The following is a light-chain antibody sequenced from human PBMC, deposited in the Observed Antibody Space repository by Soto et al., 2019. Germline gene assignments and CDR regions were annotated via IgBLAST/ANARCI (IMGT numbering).Light chain of an antibody. J-gene: IGKJ4*01. CDR2: GAS. Sequence: EIVLTQSPATLSLSPGERATLSCRASQSVSSYLAWYQQKPGQAPRLLIYGASKRATGIPDRFSGSGSGTDFTLSISSLEPEDFAVYFCQQRSDWPLTFGGGTKVDI. CDR1: QSVSSY. CDR3: QQRSDWPLT. V-gene: IGKV3-11*01.